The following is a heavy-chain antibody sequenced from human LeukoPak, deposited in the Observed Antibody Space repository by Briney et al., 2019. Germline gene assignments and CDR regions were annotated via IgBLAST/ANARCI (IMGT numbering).Heavy chain of an antibody. CDR2: ISGSGGST. CDR1: GFTFTSYA. J-gene: IGHJ4*02. V-gene: IGHV3-23*01. Sequence: GGSLRLSCAASGFTFTSYAMSWVRQAPGKGLEWVSTISGSGGSTYYADSVKGRFTISRDNSKNTLYLQMNSLRAEDTAVYYCAKVSYYDYVWGSYRHEGYFDYWGQGTLVTVSS. D-gene: IGHD3-16*02. CDR3: AKVSYYDYVWGSYRHEGYFDY.